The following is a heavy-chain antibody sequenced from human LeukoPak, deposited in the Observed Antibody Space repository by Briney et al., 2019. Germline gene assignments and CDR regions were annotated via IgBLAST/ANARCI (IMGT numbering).Heavy chain of an antibody. CDR1: GFTFDDYA. Sequence: GGSLRLSCAASGFTFDDYAMHWVRQAPGKGLEWVSGISWNSGSIGYADSVKGRFTISRDSAKNSLYLQMNSLRAEDTALYYCAKAAGAFDIWGQGTMVTVSS. D-gene: IGHD6-19*01. J-gene: IGHJ3*02. CDR3: AKAAGAFDI. V-gene: IGHV3-9*01. CDR2: ISWNSGSI.